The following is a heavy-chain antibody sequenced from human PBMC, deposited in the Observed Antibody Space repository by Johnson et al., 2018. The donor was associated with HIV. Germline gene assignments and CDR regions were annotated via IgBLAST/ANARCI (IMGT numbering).Heavy chain of an antibody. CDR1: GFIVSSKY. J-gene: IGHJ3*02. D-gene: IGHD1-26*01. Sequence: VQLVESGGGLVQPGGSLRLSCVASGFIVSSKYMSWVRQAPGKGLEWVSVIYSGGNTYYADSVKGRFTISRDNSKNTLYLQMNSLTAEDTAFYYCASQLGATGAFDIWGQGTMVTVSS. CDR3: ASQLGATGAFDI. CDR2: IYSGGNT. V-gene: IGHV3-66*04.